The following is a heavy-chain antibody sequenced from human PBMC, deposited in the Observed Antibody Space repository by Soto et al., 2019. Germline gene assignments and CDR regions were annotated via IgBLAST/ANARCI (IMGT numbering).Heavy chain of an antibody. D-gene: IGHD6-13*01. J-gene: IGHJ3*02. Sequence: EVQLLESGGGLVQPGGPLRLSCAASGFTFSSYAMSWVRQAPGKGLEWVSAISGSGGSTYYADSVKGRFTISRDNSKNTLYLQMNSLRAEDTAVYYCAKYSSSWYDAFDIWGQGTMVTVSS. CDR3: AKYSSSWYDAFDI. CDR1: GFTFSSYA. V-gene: IGHV3-23*01. CDR2: ISGSGGST.